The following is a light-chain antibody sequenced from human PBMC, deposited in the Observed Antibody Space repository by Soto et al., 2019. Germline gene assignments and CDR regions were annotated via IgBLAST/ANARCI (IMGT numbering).Light chain of an antibody. Sequence: QSVLTQPASVYGSPGQSITISCTGTSSDVGGYDYVSWYQQHPGKAPKLMIYDVTNRPSGVSNRFSGSKSGNTASLTISGLQAEDEADYYCISYASINTYVFGTGTKVTVL. CDR2: DVT. CDR1: SSDVGGYDY. V-gene: IGLV2-14*01. J-gene: IGLJ1*01. CDR3: ISYASINTYV.